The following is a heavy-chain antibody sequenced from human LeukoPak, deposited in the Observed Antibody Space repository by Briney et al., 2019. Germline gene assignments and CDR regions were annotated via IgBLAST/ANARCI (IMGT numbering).Heavy chain of an antibody. CDR1: GFTFGDYA. CDR3: TRDQQPVPFFFDY. J-gene: IGHJ4*02. CDR2: IRSKAYGGTT. D-gene: IGHD6-13*01. Sequence: GRSLRLSCTASGFTFGDYAMNWFRQAPGKGLEWVGFIRSKAYGGTTEYAASVKGRFTISRDDSKSIAYLQMNSLKTEDTAVYYCTRDQQPVPFFFDYWGQGTLVTVSS. V-gene: IGHV3-49*03.